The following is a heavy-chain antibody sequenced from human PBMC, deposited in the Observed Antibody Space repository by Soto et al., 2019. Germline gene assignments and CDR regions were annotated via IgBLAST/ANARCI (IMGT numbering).Heavy chain of an antibody. CDR1: GFTFSNFW. D-gene: IGHD1-26*01. CDR2: IKQDGSEK. J-gene: IGHJ4*02. CDR3: AREGSSIDF. V-gene: IGHV3-7*01. Sequence: GGSLRLSCAASGFTFSNFWMSWVRQAPGKGLEWVANIKQDGSEKYYVDSVKGRFTISRDNAKNSLYLQMNSLRVEDTAVYYCAREGSSIDFWGQGTLVTVSS.